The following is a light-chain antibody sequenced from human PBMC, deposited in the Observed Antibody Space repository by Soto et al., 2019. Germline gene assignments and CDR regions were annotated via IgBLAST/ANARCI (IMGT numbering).Light chain of an antibody. CDR3: QQRSNWPPYT. CDR2: DAS. Sequence: EIVLTQSPATLSLSPGERATLSCRASQSVRNDLSWYQHKPGQAPRLLIYDASNRATGIPARFSGSGSGTDFTLTISSLEPEDFAVYYCQQRSNWPPYTFGQGTKVDIK. CDR1: QSVRND. V-gene: IGKV3-11*01. J-gene: IGKJ2*01.